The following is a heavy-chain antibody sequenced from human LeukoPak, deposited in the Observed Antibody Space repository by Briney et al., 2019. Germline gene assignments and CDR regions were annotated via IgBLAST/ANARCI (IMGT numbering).Heavy chain of an antibody. CDR3: ARESGWYPY. V-gene: IGHV3-7*01. CDR2: IKQDGSEK. D-gene: IGHD6-19*01. Sequence: PGGSLRLSCAATGFTFSSYWVSWVRQAPGKGLEWVANIKQDGSEKYYVDSVKGRFTISRDNAKNSLYLQMNSLRAEDTAVYYCARESGWYPYWGQGTLVTVSS. J-gene: IGHJ4*02. CDR1: GFTFSSYW.